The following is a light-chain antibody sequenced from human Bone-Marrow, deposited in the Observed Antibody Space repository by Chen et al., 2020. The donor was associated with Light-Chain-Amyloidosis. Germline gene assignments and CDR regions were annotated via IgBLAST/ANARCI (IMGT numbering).Light chain of an antibody. CDR1: NIGSTS. CDR3: QVWDRSSDRPV. V-gene: IGLV3-21*02. J-gene: IGLJ3*02. Sequence: SYVLTHPSSVSVAPGHTATLSCGVNNIGSTSVHWYQQTPGQAPLLVVYDDSDRPSGIPERLSGSNSGNTATLTISRVEAGDEADYYCQVWDRSSDRPVFGGGTKLTVL. CDR2: DDS.